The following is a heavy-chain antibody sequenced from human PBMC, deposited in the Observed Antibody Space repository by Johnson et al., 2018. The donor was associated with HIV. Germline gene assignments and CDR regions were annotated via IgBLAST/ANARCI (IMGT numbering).Heavy chain of an antibody. CDR2: ISGSGGRT. Sequence: VQLVESGGGVVQPGRSLRLSCAASGFTFDDYAMHWVRQAPGTGLEWVSGISGSGGRTYYVDSVKGRFTISSENAKNSLYLQMNSLRAGDTAVYYCARGAMGAFDIWGQGTMVTVSS. J-gene: IGHJ3*02. D-gene: IGHD1-26*01. CDR3: ARGAMGAFDI. V-gene: IGHV3-9*01. CDR1: GFTFDDYA.